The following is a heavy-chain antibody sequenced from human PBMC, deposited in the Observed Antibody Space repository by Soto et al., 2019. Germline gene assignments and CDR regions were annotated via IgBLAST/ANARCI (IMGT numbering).Heavy chain of an antibody. CDR1: GYTFTSYA. CDR3: ASEAIAAAAVYGMDV. CDR2: INAGNGNT. Sequence: ASVKVSCKASGYTFTSYAMHWVRQAPGQRLEWMGWINAGNGNTKYSQKFRGRVTITRDTSASTAYMELSSLRSEDTAVYYCASEAIAAAAVYGMDVWGQGTTVTVSS. V-gene: IGHV1-3*01. D-gene: IGHD6-13*01. J-gene: IGHJ6*02.